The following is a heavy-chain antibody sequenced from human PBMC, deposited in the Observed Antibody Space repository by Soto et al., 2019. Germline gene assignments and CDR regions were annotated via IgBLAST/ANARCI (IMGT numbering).Heavy chain of an antibody. J-gene: IGHJ3*02. D-gene: IGHD2-15*01. CDR2: ISGSGGST. Sequence: GGSLRLSCAASGFTFSSYAMRLVRQARGKGLEWVSAISGSGGSTYYADSVKGRFTISRDNSKNTLYMQMNSLRAEDTAVYYCAKGNLVVVADVAFDISGQGTLVTVSS. CDR3: AKGNLVVVADVAFDI. CDR1: GFTFSSYA. V-gene: IGHV3-23*01.